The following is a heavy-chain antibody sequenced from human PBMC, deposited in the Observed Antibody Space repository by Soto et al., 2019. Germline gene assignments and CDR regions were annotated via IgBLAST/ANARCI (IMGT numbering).Heavy chain of an antibody. Sequence: GESLKISCKGSGYSFTSYWIGWVRQMPGKGLEGMGIIYPGDSDTRYSPSFQGQVTISADKSVTTAYLQWSSLKASDTAMYYCARLHNYDNSGSSEGLDYWGQGTLVTVSS. CDR1: GYSFTSYW. CDR2: IYPGDSDT. V-gene: IGHV5-51*01. D-gene: IGHD3-22*01. CDR3: ARLHNYDNSGSSEGLDY. J-gene: IGHJ4*02.